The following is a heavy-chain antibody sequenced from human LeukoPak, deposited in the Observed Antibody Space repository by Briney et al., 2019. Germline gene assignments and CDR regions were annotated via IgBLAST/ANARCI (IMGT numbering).Heavy chain of an antibody. J-gene: IGHJ5*02. CDR3: ARSIAAASYWFAP. CDR2: IIPIFGTA. D-gene: IGHD6-13*01. CDR1: GGTFSSYA. Sequence: SVKVSCKASGGTFSSYAISWVRQAPGQGLEWMGGIIPIFGTANYAQKFQGRVTITADESTSTAYMELSSLRSEDTAVYYCARSIAAASYWFAPWGQGTLLTVSS. V-gene: IGHV1-69*13.